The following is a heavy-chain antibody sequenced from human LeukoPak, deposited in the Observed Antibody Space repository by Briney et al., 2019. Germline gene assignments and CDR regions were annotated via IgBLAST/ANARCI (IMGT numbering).Heavy chain of an antibody. CDR1: GGSISSGGYS. CDR2: IYHSGST. Sequence: SETLSLTCAVSGGSISSGGYSWSWIRQPPGKGLEWIGYIYHSGSTYYNPSLKSRVTISVDTSKNQFSLKLSSVTAADTAVYYCARGRSSSSWLPGWFDPWGQGTLVTVSS. J-gene: IGHJ5*02. V-gene: IGHV4-30-2*01. D-gene: IGHD6-13*01. CDR3: ARGRSSSSWLPGWFDP.